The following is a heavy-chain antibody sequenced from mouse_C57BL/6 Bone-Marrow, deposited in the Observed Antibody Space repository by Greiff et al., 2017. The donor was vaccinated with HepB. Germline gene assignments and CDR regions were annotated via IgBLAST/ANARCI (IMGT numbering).Heavy chain of an antibody. CDR3: ARAYYYGSSPFAY. D-gene: IGHD1-1*01. CDR1: GFTFSDYG. CDR2: ISSGSSTI. Sequence: EVMLVESGGGLVKPGGSLKLSCAASGFTFSDYGMHWVRQAPEKGLEWVAYISSGSSTIYYADTVKGRFTISRDNAKNTLFLQMTSLRSEDTAMYYWARAYYYGSSPFAYWGQGTLVTVSA. V-gene: IGHV5-17*01. J-gene: IGHJ3*01.